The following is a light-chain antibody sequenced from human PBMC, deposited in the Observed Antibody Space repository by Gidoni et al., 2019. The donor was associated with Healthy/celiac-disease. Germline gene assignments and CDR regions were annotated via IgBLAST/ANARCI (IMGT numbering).Light chain of an antibody. J-gene: IGKJ5*01. Sequence: EIVMTQSPATLSVSPGERATLSCRASQSVSSNLAWYQQKPGQAPRLLIYGASTRATGIPARFSGSGSGTEFTLTISSLQSEDFAVYYCQQCAGTFGQGTRLEIK. CDR1: QSVSSN. CDR2: GAS. CDR3: QQCAGT. V-gene: IGKV3-15*01.